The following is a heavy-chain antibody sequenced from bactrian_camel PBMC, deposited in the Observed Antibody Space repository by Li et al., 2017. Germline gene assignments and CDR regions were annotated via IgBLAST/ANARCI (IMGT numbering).Heavy chain of an antibody. Sequence: STRYADSVKGRFTITHDDAKNTLYLQMNTLKPEDTAMYYCAARTGVVCVQYGGSWFAWLDFGDWDQGTQVTVS. V-gene: IGHV3S22*01. J-gene: IGHJ6*01. CDR2: ST. D-gene: IGHD6*01. CDR3: AARTGVVCVQYGGSWFAWLDFGD.